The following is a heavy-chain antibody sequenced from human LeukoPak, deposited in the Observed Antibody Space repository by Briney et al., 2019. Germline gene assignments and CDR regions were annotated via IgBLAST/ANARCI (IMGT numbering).Heavy chain of an antibody. J-gene: IGHJ5*02. CDR2: IIPIFGTA. Sequence: ASVKVSCKASGGTFSSYAISWVRQAPGQGLEWMGGIIPIFGTANYAQKSQGRVTITADESTSTAYMELSSLRSEDTAVYYCARGLGYCSSTSCSYNPWGQGTLVTVSS. CDR1: GGTFSSYA. D-gene: IGHD2-2*01. V-gene: IGHV1-69*01. CDR3: ARGLGYCSSTSCSYNP.